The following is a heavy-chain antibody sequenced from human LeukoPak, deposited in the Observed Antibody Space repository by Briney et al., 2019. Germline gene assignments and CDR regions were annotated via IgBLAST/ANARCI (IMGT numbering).Heavy chain of an antibody. CDR2: ISSSSSYI. Sequence: GGSLRLSCTTSGFTFGDYAMSWVRQAPGKGLEWVSSISSSSSYIYYADSVKGRFTISRDNAKNSLYLQMNSLRAEDTAVYYCARDLAVAAKSPFDYWGQGTLVTVSS. CDR1: GFTFGDYA. D-gene: IGHD6-19*01. V-gene: IGHV3-21*01. J-gene: IGHJ4*02. CDR3: ARDLAVAAKSPFDY.